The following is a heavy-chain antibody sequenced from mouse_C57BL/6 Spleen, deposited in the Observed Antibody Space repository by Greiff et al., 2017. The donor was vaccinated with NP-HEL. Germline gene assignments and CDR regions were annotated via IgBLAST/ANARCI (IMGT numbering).Heavy chain of an antibody. D-gene: IGHD2-4*01. CDR2: ISSGSSTI. J-gene: IGHJ3*01. V-gene: IGHV5-17*01. CDR1: GFTFSDYG. Sequence: EVKVEESGGGLVKPGGSLKLSCAASGFTFSDYGMHWVRQAPEKGLEWVAYISSGSSTIYYADTVKGRFTISRDNAKNTLFLQMTSLRSEDTAMYYCARVYYDYDGFAYWGQGTLVTVSA. CDR3: ARVYYDYDGFAY.